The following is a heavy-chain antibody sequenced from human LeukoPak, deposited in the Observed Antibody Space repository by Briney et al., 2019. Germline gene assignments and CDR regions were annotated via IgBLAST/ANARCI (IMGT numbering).Heavy chain of an antibody. V-gene: IGHV3-30*18. CDR1: GFTFSSYG. CDR3: AKDQVISGGDGGWFDP. J-gene: IGHJ5*02. D-gene: IGHD4-17*01. Sequence: PGGSLRLSCAASGFTFSSYGIHWVRQAPGKGLDWVAVISYDGSNKYYADSVKGRFTIFRDNSKNTLYLQMNSLRAEDTAVYYCAKDQVISGGDGGWFDPWGQGTLVTVSS. CDR2: ISYDGSNK.